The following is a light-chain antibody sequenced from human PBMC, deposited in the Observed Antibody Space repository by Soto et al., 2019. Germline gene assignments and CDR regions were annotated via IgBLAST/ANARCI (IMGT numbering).Light chain of an antibody. CDR3: CSFAGTYIFVI. J-gene: IGLJ2*01. CDR1: SSDVGGYNY. CDR2: DVS. V-gene: IGLV2-11*01. Sequence: QSVLTQPRSVSGSPGQSVTISCSGNSSDVGGYNYVSWYQQHPGKAPKLMIYDVSKRPSGVPDRFSGSKSGNTASLTISGLQTADEADYYCCSFAGTYIFVIFGGGTKVTVL.